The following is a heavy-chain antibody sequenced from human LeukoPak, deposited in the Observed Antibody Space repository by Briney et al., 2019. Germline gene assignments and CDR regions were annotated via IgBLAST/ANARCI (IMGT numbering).Heavy chain of an antibody. J-gene: IGHJ4*02. CDR1: GGSFSGYY. CDR3: ARRGPPPLIVVVNRGAYYFDY. D-gene: IGHD3-22*01. Sequence: SETLSLACAVYGGSFSGYYWSWIRQPPGKGLEWIGEINHSGSTNYNPSLKSRVTISVDTSKNQFSLKLSSVTAADTAVYYCARRGPPPLIVVVNRGAYYFDYWGQGTLVTVSS. V-gene: IGHV4-34*01. CDR2: INHSGST.